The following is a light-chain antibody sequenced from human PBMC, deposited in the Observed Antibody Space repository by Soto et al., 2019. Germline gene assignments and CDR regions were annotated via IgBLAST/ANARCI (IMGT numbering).Light chain of an antibody. CDR1: QSVSSN. Sequence: EIVVTGSPGTLSLSPGERATLSCRASQSVSSNLAWYQQKPGQAPRLLIYDASTRATGIPARFSGSGSGTEFTLTITSLQSEDFAVYYCQQYSNWPPWTFGQGSKVAIK. V-gene: IGKV3-15*01. J-gene: IGKJ1*01. CDR3: QQYSNWPPWT. CDR2: DAS.